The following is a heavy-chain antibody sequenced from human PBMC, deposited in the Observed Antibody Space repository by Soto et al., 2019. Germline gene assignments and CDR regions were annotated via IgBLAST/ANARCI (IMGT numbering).Heavy chain of an antibody. V-gene: IGHV1-46*01. J-gene: IGHJ5*02. CDR2: INPSGGST. D-gene: IGHD3-3*01. CDR1: GYTFTSYY. Sequence: QVQLVQSGAEVKKPGASVKVSCKASGYTFTSYYMHWVRQAPGQGLEWMGIINPSGGSTSYAQKFQGRVTMTRDTSTSTGYMELSSLRSEDTAVYYCARSLPIIPFDPWGQGTLVTVSS. CDR3: ARSLPIIPFDP.